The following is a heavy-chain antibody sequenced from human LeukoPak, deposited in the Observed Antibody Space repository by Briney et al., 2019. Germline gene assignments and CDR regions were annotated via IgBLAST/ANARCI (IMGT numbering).Heavy chain of an antibody. Sequence: PGGSLRLSCAASGFTFSSYEMNWVRRAPGKGLEWVSYISSSGSTIYYADSVKGRFTISRDNAKNSLYLQMNSLRAEDTAVYYCARKGCSSTSCYRYYYYGMDVWGKGTTVTVSS. CDR1: GFTFSSYE. CDR3: ARKGCSSTSCYRYYYYGMDV. V-gene: IGHV3-48*03. D-gene: IGHD2-2*01. CDR2: ISSSGSTI. J-gene: IGHJ6*04.